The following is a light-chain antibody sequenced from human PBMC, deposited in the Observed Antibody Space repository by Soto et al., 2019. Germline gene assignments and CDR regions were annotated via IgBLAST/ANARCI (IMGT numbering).Light chain of an antibody. Sequence: QSALTQPASVSGSPGQSITISFTGTSSDVGGYNYVSWYQQHPGKAPKLMIYEVRNRPSGVSNRFSGSKSGNTASLTISGLQAEDEADYYCSSSTSSSRYVFGTGTKLTVL. CDR2: EVR. CDR1: SSDVGGYNY. J-gene: IGLJ1*01. V-gene: IGLV2-14*01. CDR3: SSSTSSSRYV.